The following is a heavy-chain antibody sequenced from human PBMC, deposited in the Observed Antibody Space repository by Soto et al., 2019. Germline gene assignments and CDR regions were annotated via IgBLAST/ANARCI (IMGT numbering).Heavy chain of an antibody. Sequence: EVQLLEFGGGLVQPGGSLRLSCAASGFSFRAYAMSWVRQAPEKGLEWVSGISGSGASTYYADSVKGRFTMSRDNSKSTVYLQMNSLRGEDTAVYYCARMDIVGQYNWGQGTLVTVSP. CDR1: GFSFRAYA. CDR2: ISGSGAST. D-gene: IGHD2-2*03. CDR3: ARMDIVGQYN. V-gene: IGHV3-23*01. J-gene: IGHJ4*02.